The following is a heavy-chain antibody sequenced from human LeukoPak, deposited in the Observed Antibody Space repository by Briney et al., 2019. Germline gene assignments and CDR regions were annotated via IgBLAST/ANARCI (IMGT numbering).Heavy chain of an antibody. V-gene: IGHV3-7*01. CDR1: GFTFSSYW. CDR3: ARDRCSSTSCYFWFDP. D-gene: IGHD2-2*01. CDR2: IKQDGSEK. Sequence: GGSLRLSCAASGFTFSSYWMSWVRQAPGKGLEWVANIKQDGSEKYYVDSVKGRFTISRDNAKNSLYLQMNSLRAEDTAVYYCARDRCSSTSCYFWFDPWGQGTLVTVSS. J-gene: IGHJ5*02.